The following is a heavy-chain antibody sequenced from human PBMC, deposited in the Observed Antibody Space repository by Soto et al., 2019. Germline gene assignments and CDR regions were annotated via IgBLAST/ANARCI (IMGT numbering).Heavy chain of an antibody. CDR1: GGSFSGYY. CDR2: INHSGST. D-gene: IGHD4-17*01. Sequence: SETLSLTCAAYGGSFSGYYWSWIRQPPGKGLEWIGEINHSGSTNYNPSLKSRVTISVDTSRNQFSLKLSSVTAADTAVYYCARGRRTAVTIDYWGQGTLVTVSS. CDR3: ARGRRTAVTIDY. V-gene: IGHV4-34*01. J-gene: IGHJ4*02.